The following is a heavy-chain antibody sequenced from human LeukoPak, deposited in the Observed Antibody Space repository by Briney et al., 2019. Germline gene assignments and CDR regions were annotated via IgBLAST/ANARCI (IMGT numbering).Heavy chain of an antibody. V-gene: IGHV3-7*01. CDR3: ATYSILNAREFRY. CDR2: IKQDGSEK. D-gene: IGHD4-11*01. J-gene: IGHJ1*01. Sequence: GGSLRLSCAASGFTFSKYWMSWVRQAPGKGLEWVANIKQDGSEKYYVDSVRGRFTISRDNTKNSLYLQMNSLRAEDTAVYYCATYSILNAREFRYWGQGTLVTVTS. CDR1: GFTFSKYW.